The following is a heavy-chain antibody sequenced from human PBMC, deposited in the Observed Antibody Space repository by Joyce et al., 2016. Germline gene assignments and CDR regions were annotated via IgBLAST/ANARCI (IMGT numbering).Heavy chain of an antibody. CDR1: GLTLSNYG. CDR2: ISYDGIYK. Sequence: QVQMVESGGGVVQPGRSLRLSCAASGLTLSNYGVHWVCQAPGKGLEWVAVISYDGIYKYYADSVKCRFTISRDNSKNTVFLEMNSLRTEDTAVYYCAKILTATYSSGWFLDYWGQGTLVTVSS. J-gene: IGHJ4*02. CDR3: AKILTATYSSGWFLDY. V-gene: IGHV3-30*18. D-gene: IGHD6-25*01.